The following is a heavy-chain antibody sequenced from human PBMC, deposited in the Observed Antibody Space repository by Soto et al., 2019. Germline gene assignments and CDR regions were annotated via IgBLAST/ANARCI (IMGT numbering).Heavy chain of an antibody. J-gene: IGHJ3*02. V-gene: IGHV4-34*01. Sequence: QVQLQQWGAGLLKPSETLSLTCAVYGGSFSGYYWSWIRQPPGKGLEWIGEINHSGSTNYNPSLKSRVTISVDTSKNQFSLKLSSVTAADTAVYYCARRRGRSPPPGRYAFDIWGQGTMVTVSS. CDR1: GGSFSGYY. CDR2: INHSGST. CDR3: ARRRGRSPPPGRYAFDI. D-gene: IGHD3-16*01.